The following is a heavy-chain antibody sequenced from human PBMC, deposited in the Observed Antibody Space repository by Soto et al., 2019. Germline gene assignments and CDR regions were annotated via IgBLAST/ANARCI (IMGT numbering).Heavy chain of an antibody. V-gene: IGHV1-18*01. D-gene: IGHD3-22*01. CDR3: ARDGQDYYDSSGYYYRSWFDP. Sequence: ASVKVSCKASGYTFTNYGISWVRQAPGQGLEWMGWISAYNGNTNYAQKLQGRVTMTTDTSTSTAYMELRSLRSDDTAVYYCARDGQDYYDSSGYYYRSWFDPWGQGTLVT. J-gene: IGHJ5*02. CDR2: ISAYNGNT. CDR1: GYTFTNYG.